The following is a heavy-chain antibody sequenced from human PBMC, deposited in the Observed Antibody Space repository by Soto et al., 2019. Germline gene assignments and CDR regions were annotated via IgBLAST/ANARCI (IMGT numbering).Heavy chain of an antibody. V-gene: IGHV3-23*01. CDR1: VFTFSSYA. J-gene: IGHJ4*02. Sequence: PWGSLRLSCAASVFTFSSYAMSWVRQAPGKGLEWVSAISGSGGSTYYADSVKGRFTISRDNSKNTLYLQMNSLRAEDTAVYYCAGVAARPFRFDYWGQGTLVTVSS. CDR3: AGVAARPFRFDY. CDR2: ISGSGGST. D-gene: IGHD6-6*01.